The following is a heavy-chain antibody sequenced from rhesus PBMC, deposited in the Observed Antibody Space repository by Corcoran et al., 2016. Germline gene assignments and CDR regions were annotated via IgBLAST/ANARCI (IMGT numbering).Heavy chain of an antibody. CDR3: ARLSYGSNDAFDF. CDR1: GYNFTSYG. V-gene: IGHV7-114*01. CDR2: INTDTGNP. D-gene: IGHD4-29*01. J-gene: IGHJ3*01. Sequence: VQLVQSGAEVKQPGASVKVSCKASGYNFTSYGMTWVQQAHGPRLEWMGWINTDTGNPTYAQGFKERFTFSMDTSISTAYLQISSLKAEDTAVYYCARLSYGSNDAFDFWGQGLRVTVSS.